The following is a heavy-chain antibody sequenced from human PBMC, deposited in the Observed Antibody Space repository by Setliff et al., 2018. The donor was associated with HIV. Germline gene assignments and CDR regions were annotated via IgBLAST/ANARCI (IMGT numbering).Heavy chain of an antibody. CDR3: ARESPSSSWFYFDF. CDR1: GGSISSSTYY. CDR2: IYTSGST. Sequence: SETLSLTCTVSGGSISSSTYYWSWIRQPAGKGLEWIGRIYTSGSTNYNPSLKSRVTMSVDTSKNQFSLKLSSVTAADTAVYYCARESPSSSWFYFDFWGQGTLVTVSS. J-gene: IGHJ4*02. V-gene: IGHV4-61*02. D-gene: IGHD6-13*01.